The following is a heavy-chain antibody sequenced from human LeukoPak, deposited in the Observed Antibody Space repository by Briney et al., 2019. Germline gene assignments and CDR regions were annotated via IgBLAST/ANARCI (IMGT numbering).Heavy chain of an antibody. CDR2: TYYRSKWYN. Sequence: SQTLSLTCALSGDSFSSDSIAWNWLRQSPWRGLEWLGSTYYRSKWYNDYALSVKGRITINPDTSKNQFSLQLNSVTPEDTAVYYCARESASKFDYWGQGTLVTVSS. CDR3: ARESASKFDY. J-gene: IGHJ4*02. V-gene: IGHV6-1*01. CDR1: GDSFSSDSIA. D-gene: IGHD6-25*01.